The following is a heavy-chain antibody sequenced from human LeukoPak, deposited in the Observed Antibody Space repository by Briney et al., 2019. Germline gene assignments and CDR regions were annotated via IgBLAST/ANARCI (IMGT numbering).Heavy chain of an antibody. CDR1: GFTFSSYA. D-gene: IGHD5-18*01. CDR2: ISGSGGST. V-gene: IGHV3-23*01. J-gene: IGHJ4*02. CDR3: AKGPLTRGYSYGYALDY. Sequence: TGGSLRLSCAASGFTFSSYAMSWVRQAPGKGLEWVSAISGSGGSTYHADSVKGRFTISRDNSKNTLYLQMNSLRAEDTAVYYCAKGPLTRGYSYGYALDYWGQGTLVTVSS.